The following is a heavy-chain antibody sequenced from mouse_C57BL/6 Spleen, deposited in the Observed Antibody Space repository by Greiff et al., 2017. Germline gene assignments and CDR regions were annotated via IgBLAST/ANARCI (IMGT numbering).Heavy chain of an antibody. D-gene: IGHD1-1*01. CDR1: GFTFSDYG. CDR3: ARDYGSSYPFAY. CDR2: ISSGSSTL. V-gene: IGHV5-17*01. Sequence: EVKLVESGGGLVKPGGSLKLSCAASGFTFSDYGMHWVRQAPEKGLEWVAYISSGSSTLYYADTVKGRFTISRDNAKNTMFLQMTSLRSEDTAMYYCARDYGSSYPFAYWGQGTLVTVSA. J-gene: IGHJ3*01.